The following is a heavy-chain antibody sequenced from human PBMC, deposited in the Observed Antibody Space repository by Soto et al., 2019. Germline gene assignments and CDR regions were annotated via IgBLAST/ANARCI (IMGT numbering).Heavy chain of an antibody. CDR1: GGSISSSSYY. D-gene: IGHD3-9*01. J-gene: IGHJ4*02. CDR2: IYYSGST. V-gene: IGHV4-39*01. CDR3: ASRTYYDILTGYYNSNYFDY. Sequence: SETLSLTCTVSGGSISSSSYYWGWIRQPPGKGLEWIGSIYYSGSTYYTPSLKSRVTISVDTSKNQFSLKLSSVTAADTAVYYCASRTYYDILTGYYNSNYFDYWGQGTLVTAPQ.